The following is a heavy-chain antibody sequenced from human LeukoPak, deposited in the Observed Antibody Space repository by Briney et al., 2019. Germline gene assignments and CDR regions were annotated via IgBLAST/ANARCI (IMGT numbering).Heavy chain of an antibody. D-gene: IGHD3-16*01. CDR1: GYTFTKDC. CDR2: IYSYDSDI. V-gene: IGHV5-51*01. J-gene: IGHJ4*02. CDR3: VTGWRGDLYDPAHN. Sequence: GASLKTSSNCAGYTFTKDCIGWVRRKPHKNREGMTSIYSYDSDIIYNPSLQSRVSISVDKSNSPDYLQWSSLKASDTAMYYCVTGWRGDLYDPAHNWGQGTLVTVSA.